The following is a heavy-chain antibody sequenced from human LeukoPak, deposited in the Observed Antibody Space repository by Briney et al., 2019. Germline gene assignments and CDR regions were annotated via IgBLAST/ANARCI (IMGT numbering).Heavy chain of an antibody. CDR3: AKDLSITPTLKGFDY. CDR2: ISWNSGSI. V-gene: IGHV3-9*01. J-gene: IGHJ4*02. CDR1: GFTFDDYA. Sequence: GRSLRLSCAASGFTFDDYAMHWVRQAPGKGLEWVSGISWNSGSIGYADSVKGRFTISRDNAKNSLYLQMNSLRAEDTALYSCAKDLSITPTLKGFDYWGQGTLVTVSS. D-gene: IGHD3-10*01.